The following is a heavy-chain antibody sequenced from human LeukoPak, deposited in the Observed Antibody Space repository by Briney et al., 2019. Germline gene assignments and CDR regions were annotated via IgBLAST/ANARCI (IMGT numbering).Heavy chain of an antibody. Sequence: PGGSLRLSCAASGFTFSDYYMSWIRQAPGKGLEWVSYISSSGSTIYYADSVKGRFTISRDNAKNSLYLQMNSLRAEDTAVYYCAREGSIAVALNKNNYFDYWGQGTLVTVSS. J-gene: IGHJ4*02. CDR3: AREGSIAVALNKNNYFDY. V-gene: IGHV3-11*04. D-gene: IGHD6-19*01. CDR1: GFTFSDYY. CDR2: ISSSGSTI.